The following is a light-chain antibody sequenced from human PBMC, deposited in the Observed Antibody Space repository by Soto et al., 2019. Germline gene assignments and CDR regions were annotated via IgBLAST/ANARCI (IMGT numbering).Light chain of an antibody. Sequence: QSVLTQPASVPGSPGQSITISCTGTSSDVGGYNYVSWYQQHPGKAPKLMIYEVSNRPSGVSIRFSGSKSGNTASLTISGLQAEDEADYYCSSYTGSTSLDVFGTGTKVTVL. CDR3: SSYTGSTSLDV. V-gene: IGLV2-14*01. J-gene: IGLJ1*01. CDR2: EVS. CDR1: SSDVGGYNY.